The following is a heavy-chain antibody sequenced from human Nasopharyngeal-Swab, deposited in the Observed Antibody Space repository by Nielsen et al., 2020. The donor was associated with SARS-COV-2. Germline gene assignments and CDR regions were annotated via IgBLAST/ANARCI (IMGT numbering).Heavy chain of an antibody. CDR2: INHSGST. D-gene: IGHD3-10*01. J-gene: IGHJ6*02. Sequence: WIRQPLGKGLEWIGEINHSGSTNYNPSLKSRVTISVDTSKNQFSLKLSSVTAADTAVYYCASSPLWFGEPEHGMDVWGQGTTVTVSS. CDR3: ASSPLWFGEPEHGMDV. V-gene: IGHV4-34*01.